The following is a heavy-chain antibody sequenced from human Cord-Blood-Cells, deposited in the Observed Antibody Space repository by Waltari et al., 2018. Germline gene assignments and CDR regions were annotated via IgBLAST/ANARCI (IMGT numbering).Heavy chain of an antibody. J-gene: IGHJ6*03. V-gene: IGHV3-7*01. Sequence: EVQLVESGGGVVQPGGSLRLSCAASGFTFSSYWMSWVRQAPGKGLEWVANIKQDGSEKYYVDSVKGRFTISRDNAKNSLYLQMNSLRAEDTAVYYCARDGSSSSAYYYYYMDVWGKGTTVTVSS. CDR1: GFTFSSYW. CDR3: ARDGSSSSAYYYYYMDV. CDR2: IKQDGSEK. D-gene: IGHD6-6*01.